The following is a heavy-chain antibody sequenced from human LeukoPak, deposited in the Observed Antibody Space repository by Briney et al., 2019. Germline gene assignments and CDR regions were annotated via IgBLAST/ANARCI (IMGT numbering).Heavy chain of an antibody. J-gene: IGHJ2*01. CDR1: GGTISSSSYY. CDR3: ARQIGIAAAGFWYFDL. D-gene: IGHD6-13*01. V-gene: IGHV4-39*01. CDR2: IYYSGST. Sequence: PSETLSVTCTVSGGTISSSSYYWGWIRQPPGQGLEWIGSIYYSGSTYYNPSLKSRVTISVDTSKNQFSLKLSSVTAADTAVYYCARQIGIAAAGFWYFDLWGRGTLVTVSS.